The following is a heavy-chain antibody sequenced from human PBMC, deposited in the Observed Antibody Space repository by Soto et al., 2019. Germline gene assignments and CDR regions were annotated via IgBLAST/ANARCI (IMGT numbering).Heavy chain of an antibody. V-gene: IGHV4-59*11. CDR2: ISDSGAT. CDR3: ARAGWNDAGWLDS. D-gene: IGHD1-1*01. Sequence: PSETLSLTCTVSGGSLTNHYWIWIRQPPGKGLEWIAYISDSGATNSHPSVKGRVTMSIDTSKNQFSLRLSSVTAADTAVYYCARAGWNDAGWLDSWGQGSQVTVSS. CDR1: GGSLTNHY. J-gene: IGHJ5*01.